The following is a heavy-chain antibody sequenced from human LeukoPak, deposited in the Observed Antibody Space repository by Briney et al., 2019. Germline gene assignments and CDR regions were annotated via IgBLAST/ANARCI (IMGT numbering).Heavy chain of an antibody. CDR1: GFTFSSYA. D-gene: IGHD3-9*01. CDR3: EKKYYDILTGYYVQYSAMDV. CDR2: ISGSTDKT. Sequence: PGGSLRLSCAASGFTFSSYAMSWVRQAPGQGLEWVSAISGSTDKTYYADSVKCRFTISRDNSKNKLYLQMNSLRAEDTAVYYCEKKYYDILTGYYVQYSAMDVWGQGTTVTVSS. V-gene: IGHV3-23*01. J-gene: IGHJ6*02.